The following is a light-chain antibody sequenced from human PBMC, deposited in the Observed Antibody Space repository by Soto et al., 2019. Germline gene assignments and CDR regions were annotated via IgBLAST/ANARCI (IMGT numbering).Light chain of an antibody. V-gene: IGLV2-8*01. CDR3: QSYDSSLSARV. CDR1: SSDVGGYDY. CDR2: EVS. J-gene: IGLJ3*02. Sequence: QSALTQPPSASGSPGQSVTISCTGTSSDVGGYDYVSWYQQHPGKAPKLMIYEVSKRPSGVPDRFSGSKSGNTASLTVSGLQAEDEADYYCQSYDSSLSARVFGGGTKLTVL.